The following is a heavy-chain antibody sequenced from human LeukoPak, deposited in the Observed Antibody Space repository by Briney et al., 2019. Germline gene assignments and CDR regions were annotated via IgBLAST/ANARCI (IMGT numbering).Heavy chain of an antibody. D-gene: IGHD1-26*01. J-gene: IGHJ4*02. CDR3: AKSRGESRGASNY. CDR2: ISGSGYTT. Sequence: GGSLKLSCAASGFTFSSYAMNWVRQAPGKGLEWVSFISGSGYTTYYADSVKGRFTISRDSSKNTLYLQMNSLRAEYTAVYYCAKSRGESRGASNYWGQGTLVTVSS. V-gene: IGHV3-23*01. CDR1: GFTFSSYA.